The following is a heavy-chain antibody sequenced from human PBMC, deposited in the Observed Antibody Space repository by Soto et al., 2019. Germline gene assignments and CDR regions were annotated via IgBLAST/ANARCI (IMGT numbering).Heavy chain of an antibody. CDR2: INHSGST. Sequence: PGGSLRLSCTASGFTFGDYAMSWVRQAPGKGLEWIGEINHSGSTNYNPSLKSRVTISVDTSKNQFSLKLSSVTAADTAVYYCARGGGGIAVAGPWGQGTMVIVSA. CDR1: GFTFGDYA. J-gene: IGHJ5*02. D-gene: IGHD6-19*01. CDR3: ARGGGGIAVAGP. V-gene: IGHV4-34*01.